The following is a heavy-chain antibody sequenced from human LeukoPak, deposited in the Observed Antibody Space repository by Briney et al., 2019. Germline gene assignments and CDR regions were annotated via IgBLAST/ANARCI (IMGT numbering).Heavy chain of an antibody. CDR3: ARLSTLTIDY. J-gene: IGHJ4*02. D-gene: IGHD4-17*01. V-gene: IGHV3-48*04. Sequence: GRSLRLSCAASGFTFSSYTMNWVRQAPGKGLEWVSYISTSGSTIYYADSVKGRFTISRDNAKNSLYLQMNSLRAEDTAVYYCARLSTLTIDYWGQGTLVTVSS. CDR1: GFTFSSYT. CDR2: ISTSGSTI.